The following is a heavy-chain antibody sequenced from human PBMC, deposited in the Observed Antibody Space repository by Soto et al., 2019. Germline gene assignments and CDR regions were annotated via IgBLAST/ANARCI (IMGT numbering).Heavy chain of an antibody. CDR3: ARKGTYYYDSSGYGFDY. J-gene: IGHJ4*02. D-gene: IGHD3-22*01. V-gene: IGHV1-69*01. CDR2: IIPIFGTA. Sequence: QGLEWMGGIIPIFGTANYAQKFQGRVTITADESTSTAYMELSSLRSEDTAVYYCARKGTYYYDSSGYGFDYWGQGTLVTVSS.